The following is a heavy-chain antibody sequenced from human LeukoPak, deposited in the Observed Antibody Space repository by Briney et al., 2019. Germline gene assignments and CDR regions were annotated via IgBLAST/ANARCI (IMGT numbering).Heavy chain of an antibody. J-gene: IGHJ4*02. V-gene: IGHV4-59*01. CDR2: IYYSGST. CDR1: GGSISSYY. Sequence: SETLSLTCIVSGGSISSYYWSWIRQPPGKGLEWIGYIYYSGSTYYNPSLKSRVTISVDTSKNQFSLKLSSVTAADTAVYYCAGTYSGHYFDYWGQGTLVTVSS. CDR3: AGTYSGHYFDY. D-gene: IGHD4-11*01.